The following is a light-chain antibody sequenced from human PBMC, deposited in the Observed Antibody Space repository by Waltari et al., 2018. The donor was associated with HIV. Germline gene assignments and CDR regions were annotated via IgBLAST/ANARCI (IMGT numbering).Light chain of an antibody. V-gene: IGLV3-1*01. CDR1: KLGSKY. J-gene: IGLJ3*02. CDR3: HSWDTNNVQV. Sequence: SYELIQPPSVSVSPGQTASITCPADKLGSKYACWFQQKPGQSPVLVISQDSKRPSGIPERFYGSKSGNTATLTISGTQAMDEADYYCHSWDTNNVQVFGGGTKLTVL. CDR2: QDS.